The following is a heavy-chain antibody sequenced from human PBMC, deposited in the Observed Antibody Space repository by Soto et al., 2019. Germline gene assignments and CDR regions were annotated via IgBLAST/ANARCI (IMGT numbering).Heavy chain of an antibody. V-gene: IGHV3-33*01. CDR2: IWYDGSNK. CDR3: ASDVLRYFDWLLPDYYYGMDV. CDR1: GFTFSSYG. Sequence: GGSLRLSCAASGFTFSSYGMHWVRQAPGKGLEWVAVIWYDGSNKYYADSVKGRFTISRDNSKNTLYLQMNSLRAEDTAVYYCASDVLRYFDWLLPDYYYGMDVWGQGTTVTV. D-gene: IGHD3-9*01. J-gene: IGHJ6*02.